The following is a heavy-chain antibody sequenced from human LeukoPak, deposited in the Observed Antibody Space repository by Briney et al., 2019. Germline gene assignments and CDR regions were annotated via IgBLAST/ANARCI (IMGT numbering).Heavy chain of an antibody. V-gene: IGHV3-23*01. CDR3: TCIMITFGGVMEAFDI. Sequence: PGGSLRLSCAASGFTFSSYAMSWVRQAPGKGLEWVSAISGSGGSTYYADSVKGRFTISRDNSKNTLYLQMNSLRAEDTAVYYCTCIMITFGGVMEAFDIWGQGTMVTVSS. D-gene: IGHD3-16*01. CDR2: ISGSGGST. CDR1: GFTFSSYA. J-gene: IGHJ3*02.